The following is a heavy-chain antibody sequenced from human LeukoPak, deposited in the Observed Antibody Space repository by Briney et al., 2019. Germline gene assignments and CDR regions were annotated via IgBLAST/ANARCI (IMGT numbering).Heavy chain of an antibody. J-gene: IGHJ5*02. CDR2: TIGSGSST. V-gene: IGHV3-23*01. D-gene: IGHD3-22*01. CDR3: AKDRNLYYYDSSGYAGS. Sequence: GGSLRLSCVASGFTLSTHGLRWVRQAPGRGLEWVSPTIGSGSSTYHADSVKGRFTISRDNDKNTLYLQMNSLRAEDTAVYYCAKDRNLYYYDSSGYAGSWGQGILVTVSS. CDR1: GFTLSTHG.